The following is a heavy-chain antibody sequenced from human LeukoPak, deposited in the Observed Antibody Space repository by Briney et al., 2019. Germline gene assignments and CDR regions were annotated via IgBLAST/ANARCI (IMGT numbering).Heavy chain of an antibody. D-gene: IGHD4-23*01. CDR2: ISGSGSTI. CDR3: ARDRSTVAAWVDY. CDR1: GFTFNSYE. V-gene: IGHV3-48*03. J-gene: IGHJ4*02. Sequence: GGSLRLSCAASGFTFNSYEMNWVRQAPGKGLECVSYISGSGSTIYYADSVKGRFTISRDNAKNSLYLQMNSLRAEDTAVYYCARDRSTVAAWVDYWGQGTLVTVSS.